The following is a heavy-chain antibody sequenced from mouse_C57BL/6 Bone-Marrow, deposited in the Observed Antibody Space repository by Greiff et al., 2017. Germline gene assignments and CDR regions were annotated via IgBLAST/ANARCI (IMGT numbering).Heavy chain of an antibody. CDR1: GFTFSDYG. V-gene: IGHV5-15*01. CDR3: ARRITWYFDV. Sequence: EVNLVESGGGLVQPGGSLKLSCAASGFTFSDYGMAWVRQAPRKGPEWVAFISNLAYSIYYADTVTGRFTISRENAKNTLYLAMSSLRSEDTAMYYCARRITWYFDVWGTGTTVTVSS. J-gene: IGHJ1*03. CDR2: ISNLAYSI. D-gene: IGHD2-4*01.